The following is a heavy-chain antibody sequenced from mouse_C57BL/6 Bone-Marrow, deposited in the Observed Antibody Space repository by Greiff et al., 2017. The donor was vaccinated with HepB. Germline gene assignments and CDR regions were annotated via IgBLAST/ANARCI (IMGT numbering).Heavy chain of an antibody. D-gene: IGHD3-2*02. Sequence: EVMLVESGGGLVQPGGSLKLSCAASGFTFSDYGMAWVRQAPRKGPEWVAFISNLAYSIYYADTVTGRFTISRENAKTTLYLEMSSLRSEDTAMYYCARQLRLRYAMDYWGQGTSVTVSS. CDR3: ARQLRLRYAMDY. CDR2: ISNLAYSI. V-gene: IGHV5-15*01. CDR1: GFTFSDYG. J-gene: IGHJ4*01.